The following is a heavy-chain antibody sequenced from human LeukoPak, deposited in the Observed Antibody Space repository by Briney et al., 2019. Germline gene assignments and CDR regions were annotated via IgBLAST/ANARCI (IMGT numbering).Heavy chain of an antibody. D-gene: IGHD3-22*01. CDR1: GFTFSSYG. Sequence: QPGGSLRLSCAASGFTFSSYGMHWVRQAPGKGLEWVAVIWYDGSNKYYADSVKGRFTISRDNSKNTLYLQMSSLRAEDTAVYYWARGGYWHNMDVWGEGTTVTVSS. CDR2: IWYDGSNK. CDR3: ARGGYWHNMDV. V-gene: IGHV3-33*01. J-gene: IGHJ6*03.